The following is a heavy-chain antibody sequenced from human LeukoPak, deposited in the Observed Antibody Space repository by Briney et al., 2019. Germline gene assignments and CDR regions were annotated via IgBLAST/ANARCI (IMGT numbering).Heavy chain of an antibody. V-gene: IGHV3-7*01. CDR1: GFTFTNYW. CDR3: ALSSMASAGCFDY. CDR2: IGQDGGEK. Sequence: GGSLRLSCAASGFTFTNYWMTWVRQAPGKGLEWVANIGQDGGEKYYVDSVKGRFTISRDNSNNTLFLQMNSLRPEDTAVYYCALSSMASAGCFDYWGQGTLVTVSS. J-gene: IGHJ4*02. D-gene: IGHD6-13*01.